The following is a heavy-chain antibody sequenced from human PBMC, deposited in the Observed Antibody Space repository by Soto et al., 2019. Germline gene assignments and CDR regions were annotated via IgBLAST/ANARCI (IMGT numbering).Heavy chain of an antibody. CDR2: IYYSGNT. Sequence: SETLSLTCSVSSASLSSSTYYWSWIRQPPGGGPEWIGSIYYSGNTYYKPSLKSRVSISIDTSRNQFSLKLTSVTAADTGVYYCASSSPFHYWGPGILVTVSS. CDR1: SASLSSSTYY. V-gene: IGHV4-39*01. CDR3: ASSSPFHY. J-gene: IGHJ4*02. D-gene: IGHD6-6*01.